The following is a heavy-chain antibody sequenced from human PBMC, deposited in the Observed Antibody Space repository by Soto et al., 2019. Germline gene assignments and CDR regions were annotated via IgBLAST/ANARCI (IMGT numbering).Heavy chain of an antibody. CDR3: ANPVAGRYLPDY. CDR2: ISGSGATT. V-gene: IGHV3-23*01. J-gene: IGHJ4*02. Sequence: EVQLLESGGGLVQPGGSLRLSCAASGFTFNSFAMTWVRQAPGKGLEWVSVISGSGATTYYADSVKGRFTISRDNSKNTLYLQMNSLRAEDTAVYYCANPVAGRYLPDYWGQGTLVTVTS. D-gene: IGHD6-19*01. CDR1: GFTFNSFA.